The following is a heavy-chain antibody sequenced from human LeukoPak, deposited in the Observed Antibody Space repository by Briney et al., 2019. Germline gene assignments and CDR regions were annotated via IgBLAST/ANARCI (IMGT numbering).Heavy chain of an antibody. Sequence: ASVKVSCKASGGTLSSYAITWVRQAPGQGLEWMGGIIPILGTANHAQKFQGRVTVTTDESTSTAYMELGSLRSEDTAVYYCARANHYDSSGYYEVWFDPWGQGTLVTVSS. D-gene: IGHD3-22*01. CDR2: IIPILGTA. CDR1: GGTLSSYA. J-gene: IGHJ5*02. V-gene: IGHV1-69*05. CDR3: ARANHYDSSGYYEVWFDP.